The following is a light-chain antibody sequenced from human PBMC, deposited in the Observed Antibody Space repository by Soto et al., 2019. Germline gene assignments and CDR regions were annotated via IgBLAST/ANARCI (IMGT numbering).Light chain of an antibody. J-gene: IGKJ4*01. Sequence: EIVLTQSPATLSLSPGERATLSCRASQSVSRYLAWYQQKPGQAPRLLIYDVSNRATGIPARFSGSGSGTDFPPPTSSLGLEDLEVSSVRKLTNWPPGTFGGGTRWRSN. CDR2: DVS. CDR3: RKLTNWPPGT. V-gene: IGKV3-11*01. CDR1: QSVSRY.